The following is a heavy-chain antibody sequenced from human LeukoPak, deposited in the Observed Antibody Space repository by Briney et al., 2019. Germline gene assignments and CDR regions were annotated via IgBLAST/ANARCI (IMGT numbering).Heavy chain of an antibody. CDR2: IYSSGST. CDR1: GGSISSNSYY. J-gene: IGHJ5*02. V-gene: IGHV4-39*01. CDR3: ATTPIDYWGQGTLVTS. Sequence: SETLSLTCTVSGGSISSNSYYWGWIRQPPGKGLEWIGSIYSSGSTYYNPSLKSRVTISVDTSKNQFSLRLSSVTAADTAVYYCATTPIDYWGQGTLVTSWGQGTLVTVSS. D-gene: IGHD4-11*01.